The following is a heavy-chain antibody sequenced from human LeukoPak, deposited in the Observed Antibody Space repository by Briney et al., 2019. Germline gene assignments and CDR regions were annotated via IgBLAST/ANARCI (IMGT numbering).Heavy chain of an antibody. CDR1: GGSIRSYY. J-gene: IGHJ5*02. CDR2: IYYSGST. D-gene: IGHD6-19*01. CDR3: ARRAYDSSGWYWFDP. Sequence: PSETLSLTCTVSGGSIRSYYWSWIRQPPGKGLEWIGYIYYSGSTNYNPSLKSRVTISVDTSKNQFSLKLSSVTAADTAVYYCARRAYDSSGWYWFDPWGQGTLVTVSS. V-gene: IGHV4-59*08.